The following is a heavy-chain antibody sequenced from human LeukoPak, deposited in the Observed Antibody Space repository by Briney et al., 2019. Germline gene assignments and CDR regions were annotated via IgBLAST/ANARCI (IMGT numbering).Heavy chain of an antibody. J-gene: IGHJ3*02. Sequence: PGGSLRLSCAGSGFTFSSYYMIWVRQAPGKGLEWVSYISRSSSTIYYADSMKGRFTISRDNAKNSLYLQMNSLRDEDTAVYYCARDQFYAFDIWGQGTMVTVSS. V-gene: IGHV3-48*02. CDR1: GFTFSSYY. CDR3: ARDQFYAFDI. CDR2: ISRSSSTI.